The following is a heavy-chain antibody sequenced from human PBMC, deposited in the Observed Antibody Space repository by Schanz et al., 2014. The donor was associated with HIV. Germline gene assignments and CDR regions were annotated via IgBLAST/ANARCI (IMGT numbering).Heavy chain of an antibody. CDR2: INPTNGKT. J-gene: IGHJ4*02. CDR3: ARSWSCSGVSCNPFDY. CDR1: GYSFTGYY. D-gene: IGHD2-15*01. Sequence: QVQLVQSGAEVEKPGASAKVSCKASGYSFTGYYIHWVRQAPGQGLEWMGWINPTNGKTFYTQKFRGRVTMTRDTSVNTASMEVSRLMSDDTAVYYCARSWSCSGVSCNPFDYWGQGTPVTVSS. V-gene: IGHV1-2*02.